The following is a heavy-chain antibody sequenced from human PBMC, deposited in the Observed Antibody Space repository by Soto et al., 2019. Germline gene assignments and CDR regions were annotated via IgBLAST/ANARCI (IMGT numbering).Heavy chain of an antibody. CDR3: ARDAFCSSTTRRVGNWFDP. CDR1: GGSFSGYY. D-gene: IGHD2-2*01. J-gene: IGHJ5*02. Sequence: PSETLSLTCEVFGGSFSGYYWSCIRQPPGKGLEWIGGINPRGSSNYNPSLESRVTRSVDTSKNQFSLNLNSVTAADTAVYDCARDAFCSSTTRRVGNWFDPWGQGTLVTVS. V-gene: IGHV4-34*01. CDR2: INPRGSS.